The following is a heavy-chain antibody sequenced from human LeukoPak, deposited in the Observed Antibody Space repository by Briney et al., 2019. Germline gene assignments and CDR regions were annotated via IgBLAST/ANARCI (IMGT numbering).Heavy chain of an antibody. CDR1: GFTFSSCA. D-gene: IGHD6-19*01. CDR2: ISYDGSNK. Sequence: GGSLRLSCAASGFTFSSCAMHWVRQAPGKGLEWVAVISYDGSNKYYADSVKGRFTISRDNSKNTLYLQMNSLRAEDTAVYYCASPRIAVAGNGFDYWGQGTLVTVSS. CDR3: ASPRIAVAGNGFDY. J-gene: IGHJ4*02. V-gene: IGHV3-30*04.